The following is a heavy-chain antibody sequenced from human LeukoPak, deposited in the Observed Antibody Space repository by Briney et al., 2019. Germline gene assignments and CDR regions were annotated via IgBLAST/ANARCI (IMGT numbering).Heavy chain of an antibody. CDR3: ARDVYYYDSSHSRAFDI. Sequence: SETLSLTCAVSGGSISSTNWWGWVRQPPGKGLEWIGEIYRSGTTNYKPSLKSRVTISLDKSRNHFSLKLTSVTAADTAVYYCARDVYYYDSSHSRAFDIWGQGTMVTVSS. CDR2: IYRSGTT. D-gene: IGHD3-22*01. J-gene: IGHJ3*02. V-gene: IGHV4-4*02. CDR1: GGSISSTNW.